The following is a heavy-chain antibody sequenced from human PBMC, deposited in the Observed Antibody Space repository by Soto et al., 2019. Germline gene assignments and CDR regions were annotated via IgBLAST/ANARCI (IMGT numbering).Heavy chain of an antibody. Sequence: GGSLRLSCAASGFTFSSYAMSWVRQAPGKGLEWVSAISGSGGSTYYADSVKGRFTISRDNSKNTLYLQMNSLRAEDTAVYYCAKPRYDYIWGSYRHEYFQHWGQGTLVTVSS. CDR2: ISGSGGST. D-gene: IGHD3-16*02. J-gene: IGHJ1*01. CDR3: AKPRYDYIWGSYRHEYFQH. CDR1: GFTFSSYA. V-gene: IGHV3-23*01.